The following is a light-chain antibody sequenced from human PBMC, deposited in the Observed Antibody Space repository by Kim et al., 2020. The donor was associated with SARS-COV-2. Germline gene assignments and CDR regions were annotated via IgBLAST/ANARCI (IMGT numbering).Light chain of an antibody. Sequence: SPGQSITLSCTGNSSDVGNYNLVSWYQQHPGKAPKLMIFEASKRPSGVSHRFSGSKSDNTASLTISGLQPEDEADYYCCSYARRVLFGGGTQLTVL. CDR3: CSYARRVL. CDR1: SSDVGNYNL. V-gene: IGLV2-23*01. J-gene: IGLJ2*01. CDR2: EAS.